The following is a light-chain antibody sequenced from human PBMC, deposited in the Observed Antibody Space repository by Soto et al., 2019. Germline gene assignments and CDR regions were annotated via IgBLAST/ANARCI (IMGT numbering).Light chain of an antibody. CDR3: QKYNSAPLT. J-gene: IGKJ4*01. Sequence: DIQMTQSPSSLSASVGDRVTISCRASRDISNSLAWYQRKPGKVPKLLIYAESTLQLGVPSRFSGSRSGTDFTLTISSLRPEDVATYYCQKYNSAPLTFGGGTKVEI. CDR2: AES. V-gene: IGKV1-27*01. CDR1: RDISNS.